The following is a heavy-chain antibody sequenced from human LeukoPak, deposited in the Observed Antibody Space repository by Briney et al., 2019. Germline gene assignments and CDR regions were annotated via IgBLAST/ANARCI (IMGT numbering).Heavy chain of an antibody. D-gene: IGHD2-2*01. CDR2: ISFDGSSK. CDR1: GFTFSTYT. Sequence: GGSLRLSCAASGFTFSTYTMHWVRQAPGKGLEWMAVISFDGSSKYYAESVKGRFTISRDNSKNTLYLQMNSLRAEDTAVYYCAKDRDCSSTSCYLFDPWGQGTLVTVSS. CDR3: AKDRDCSSTSCYLFDP. J-gene: IGHJ5*02. V-gene: IGHV3-30-3*01.